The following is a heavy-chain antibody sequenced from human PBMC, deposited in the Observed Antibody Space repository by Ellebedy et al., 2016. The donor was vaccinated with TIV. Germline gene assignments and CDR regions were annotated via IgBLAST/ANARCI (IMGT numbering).Heavy chain of an antibody. CDR3: ARDLGHSGYDLFDS. V-gene: IGHV3-23*01. D-gene: IGHD5-12*01. Sequence: GGSLRLSCATSGFTFNNYAMNWVRQAPGKGLEWVSTISPSGDSTFYADSVKGRFSISSDNSKTTVFLEMNSLRAEDTAVYYCARDLGHSGYDLFDSWGQGTLVTVSA. CDR2: ISPSGDST. J-gene: IGHJ4*02. CDR1: GFTFNNYA.